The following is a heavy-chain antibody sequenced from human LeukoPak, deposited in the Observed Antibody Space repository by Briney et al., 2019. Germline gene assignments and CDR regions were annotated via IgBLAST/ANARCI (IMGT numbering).Heavy chain of an antibody. CDR2: IDPSDSYT. Sequence: GESLKITCKGSGYSFTSYWISWVRQMPGKGLEWMGRIDPSDSYTNYSPSFQGHVTISADKSISTAYLQWSSLKASDTAMYYCARLEYSSSWYEGYWGQGTLVTVSS. CDR1: GYSFTSYW. CDR3: ARLEYSSSWYEGY. V-gene: IGHV5-10-1*01. D-gene: IGHD6-13*01. J-gene: IGHJ4*02.